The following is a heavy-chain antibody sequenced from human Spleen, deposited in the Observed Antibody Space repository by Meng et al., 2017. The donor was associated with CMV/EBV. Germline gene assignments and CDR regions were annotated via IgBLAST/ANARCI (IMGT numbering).Heavy chain of an antibody. D-gene: IGHD3-3*01. CDR1: GFTFSNHD. V-gene: IGHV3-13*01. CDR3: ARDRRTHFDFSSDYYTHYNYGMDV. CDR2: IGNAGDT. Sequence: GESLKISCAASGFTFSNHDMHWFRQVTGKGLEWVSSIGNAGDTYYPGSVKGRFTISRENAKNSLYLQMNNLRVGDTAVYYCARDRRTHFDFSSDYYTHYNYGMDVWGQGTTVTVSS. J-gene: IGHJ6*02.